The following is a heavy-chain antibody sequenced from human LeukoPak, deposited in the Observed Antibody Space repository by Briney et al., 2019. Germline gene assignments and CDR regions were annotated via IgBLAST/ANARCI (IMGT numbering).Heavy chain of an antibody. D-gene: IGHD3-22*01. CDR3: ARERDSSGYYLLDY. CDR1: GFTFSSYG. CDR2: IWYDGSNK. V-gene: IGHV3-33*01. J-gene: IGHJ4*02. Sequence: GGSLRLSCAASGFTFSSYGMHWVRQAPGKGLEWVAVIWYDGSNKYYADPVKGRFAISRDNSKNTLYLQMNSLRAEDTAVYYCARERDSSGYYLLDYWGQGTLVTVSS.